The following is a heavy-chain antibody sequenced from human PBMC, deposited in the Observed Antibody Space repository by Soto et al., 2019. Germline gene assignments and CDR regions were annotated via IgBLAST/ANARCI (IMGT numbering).Heavy chain of an antibody. CDR2: ISSSSSYI. CDR1: GFTFSSYS. J-gene: IGHJ2*01. CDR3: ARDQVAGTRYFDL. V-gene: IGHV3-21*01. Sequence: SLRLSCAASGFTFSSYSMNWVRQAPGKGLEWVSSISSSSSYIYYADSVKGRFTISRDNAKNSLYLQMNSLRAEDTAVYYCARDQVAGTRYFDLWGRGTLVTVSS. D-gene: IGHD6-19*01.